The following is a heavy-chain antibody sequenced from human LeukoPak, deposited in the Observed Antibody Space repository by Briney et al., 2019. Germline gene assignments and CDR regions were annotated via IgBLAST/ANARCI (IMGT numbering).Heavy chain of an antibody. CDR3: AKPLGGVGQHNDY. J-gene: IGHJ4*02. D-gene: IGHD2-21*01. CDR2: ISGSGGST. V-gene: IGHV3-23*01. Sequence: GGSLRLSCAASGFTFSSYAMSWVRQAPGKGLEWVSTISGSGGSTYYADSVKGRFTISRDNSKNTLYLQMNSLRAEDTAVYYCAKPLGGVGQHNDYWGQGTLVTVSS. CDR1: GFTFSSYA.